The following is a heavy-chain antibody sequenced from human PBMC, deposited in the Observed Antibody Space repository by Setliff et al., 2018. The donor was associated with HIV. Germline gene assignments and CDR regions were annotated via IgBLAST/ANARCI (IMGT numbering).Heavy chain of an antibody. D-gene: IGHD6-6*01. CDR2: IYTGGSP. CDR3: VRAEYSSSSDWFAP. J-gene: IGHJ5*02. Sequence: SETLSLTCTVSGGSISSGRYYWSWIRQPAGKGLEWIGHIYTGGSPNYNPSLMSRVTISLDTSKNQFSLKLRSVTAADTAVYYCVRAEYSSSSDWFAPWGQGALVTVS. CDR1: GGSISSGRYY. V-gene: IGHV4-61*09.